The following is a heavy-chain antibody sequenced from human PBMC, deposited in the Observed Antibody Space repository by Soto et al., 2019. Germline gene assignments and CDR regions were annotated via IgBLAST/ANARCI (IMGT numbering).Heavy chain of an antibody. CDR3: IQSRCGGDCLQSYASYYYYGMDV. CDR1: GFSLSTSGVG. CDR2: IYWDDDK. J-gene: IGHJ6*02. V-gene: IGHV2-5*02. Sequence: PTQTLTLTCTFSGFSLSTSGVGVGWIRQPPGKALEWLALIYWDDDKRYSPSLRSRLTITKDTSKNQVVLTMTNMDPVDTATYYCIQSRCGGDCLQSYASYYYYGMDVWGQGTTVTVSS. D-gene: IGHD2-21*02.